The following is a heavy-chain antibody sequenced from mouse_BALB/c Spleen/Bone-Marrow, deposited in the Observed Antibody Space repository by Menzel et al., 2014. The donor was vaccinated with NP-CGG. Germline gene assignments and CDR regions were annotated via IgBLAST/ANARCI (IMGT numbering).Heavy chain of an antibody. J-gene: IGHJ2*01. CDR3: TSVLRLLDY. Sequence: EVQVVESGGGLVQPGGSMKLSCVASGFTFSNYWMHWVRQSPEKGLEWVAEIRLKSNNYATHYAESVKGRFTISRDDSKSSVYLQMNNLRADDTGIYYCTSVLRLLDYWGQGTTLTVSS. CDR2: IRLKSNNYAT. V-gene: IGHV6-6*02. CDR1: GFTFSNYW. D-gene: IGHD1-2*01.